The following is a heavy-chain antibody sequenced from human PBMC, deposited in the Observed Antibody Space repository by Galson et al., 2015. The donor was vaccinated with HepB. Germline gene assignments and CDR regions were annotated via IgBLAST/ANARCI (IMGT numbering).Heavy chain of an antibody. J-gene: IGHJ6*02. CDR2: ISGSGGST. V-gene: IGHV3-23*01. D-gene: IGHD6-6*01. CDR1: GFTFSSYA. Sequence: SLRLSCAASGFTFSSYAMSWVRQAPGKGLEWVSAISGSGGSTYYADSVKGRFTISRDNSKNTLYLQMSSLRAEDTAVYYCAKEAGRQLVLYYYGMDVWGQGTTVTVSS. CDR3: AKEAGRQLVLYYYGMDV.